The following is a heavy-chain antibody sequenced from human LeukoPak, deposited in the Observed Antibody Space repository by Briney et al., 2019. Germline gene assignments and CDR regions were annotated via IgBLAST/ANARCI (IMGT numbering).Heavy chain of an antibody. V-gene: IGHV3-7*01. CDR1: GFTFSSYW. D-gene: IGHD5-12*01. CDR3: ARDHRYAFDN. CDR2: IKQDGSEK. Sequence: GGSLRLSCAASGFTFSSYWMSWVRQAPGKGLEWVANIKQDGSEKYYVDSVKGRFTISRDNAKNSVFLQMNNLRVEDTAVYYCARDHRYAFDNWGEGTLVTVSS. J-gene: IGHJ4*02.